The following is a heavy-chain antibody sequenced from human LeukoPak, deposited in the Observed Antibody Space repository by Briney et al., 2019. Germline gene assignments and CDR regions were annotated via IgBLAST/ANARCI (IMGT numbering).Heavy chain of an antibody. CDR2: IWYDGSNK. V-gene: IGHV3-33*01. Sequence: GGSLRLSCAASGFTFSSYGMHWVRQAPGKGLEWVAVIWYDGSNKYYADSVKGRFTISRDNSKNTLYLQMNSLRAEDTAVYYCARDGYSKKIVYWGQGTLVTVSS. CDR1: GFTFSSYG. J-gene: IGHJ4*02. CDR3: ARDGYSKKIVY. D-gene: IGHD6-13*01.